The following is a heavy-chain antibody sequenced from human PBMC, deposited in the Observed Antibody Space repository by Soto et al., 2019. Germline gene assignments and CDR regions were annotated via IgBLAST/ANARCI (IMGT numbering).Heavy chain of an antibody. J-gene: IGHJ6*02. D-gene: IGHD7-27*01. Sequence: QVQLVQSGAEVKKPGSSVKVSCKASGGTFSSFAINWVRQAPGQGPQWMGGIMPIVGTPNYAQRFQGRVTIITDEVTSTAYMERTSLTVEYTAVYYCALGNAMDVWGQGTTVTVSS. CDR3: ALGNAMDV. CDR2: IMPIVGTP. V-gene: IGHV1-69*01. CDR1: GGTFSSFA.